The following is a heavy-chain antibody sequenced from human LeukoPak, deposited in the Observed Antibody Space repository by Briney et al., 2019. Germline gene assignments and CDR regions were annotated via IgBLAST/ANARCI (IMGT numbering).Heavy chain of an antibody. CDR1: GYSISSGYY. CDR2: IYHSGST. V-gene: IGHV4-38-2*02. D-gene: IGHD6-13*01. Sequence: SETLSLTCTVSGYSISSGYYWGWIRQPPGKGLEWIGSIYHSGSTYYNPSLKSRVTISVDKSKNQFSLKLSSVTAADTAVYYCALYSSSSDYWGQGTLVTVSS. J-gene: IGHJ4*02. CDR3: ALYSSSSDY.